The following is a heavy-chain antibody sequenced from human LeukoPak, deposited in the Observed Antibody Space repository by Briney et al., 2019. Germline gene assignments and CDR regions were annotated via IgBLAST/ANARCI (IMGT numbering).Heavy chain of an antibody. CDR2: IFPGDSNT. D-gene: IGHD2-15*01. CDR1: GHDLSDYW. Sequence: GESLKISCRGSGHDLSDYWVGWVRQMPGKGLEWMGIIFPGDSNTIYGPSFQGQVTISVDRSISTAYLQWSSLKASDTAMYYCARQEYCSGASCYTWFDPWGQGTLVTVSS. CDR3: ARQEYCSGASCYTWFDP. J-gene: IGHJ5*02. V-gene: IGHV5-51*01.